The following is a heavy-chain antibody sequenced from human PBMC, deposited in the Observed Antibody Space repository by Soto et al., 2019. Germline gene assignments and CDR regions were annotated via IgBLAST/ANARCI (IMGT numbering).Heavy chain of an antibody. Sequence: TSETLSLTCSVSGGSTSSYYWGWIRQPPGKGLEWIGYIYYSGSTNYNPSLKSRVTISVDTSKNQLSLKLSSVTAADTAVYYCARRYGYYFDYWGQGTLVTVSS. CDR3: ARRYGYYFDY. J-gene: IGHJ4*02. V-gene: IGHV4-59*08. CDR2: IYYSGST. D-gene: IGHD4-17*01. CDR1: GGSTSSYY.